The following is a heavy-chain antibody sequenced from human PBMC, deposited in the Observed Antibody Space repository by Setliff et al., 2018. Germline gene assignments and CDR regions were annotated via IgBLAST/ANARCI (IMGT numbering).Heavy chain of an antibody. CDR2: IDYSGST. Sequence: SETLSLTCRVSGGSISSGNYYWSWIRQPPGKGLEWIGYIDYSGSTNYNPSLKSRVTISVDTSKNQFSLKLSSVTAADTAVYYCARAAKYDSSSYYGLWLDPWGQGTLVTVS. D-gene: IGHD3-22*01. CDR3: ARAAKYDSSSYYGLWLDP. V-gene: IGHV4-61*01. J-gene: IGHJ5*02. CDR1: GGSISSGNYY.